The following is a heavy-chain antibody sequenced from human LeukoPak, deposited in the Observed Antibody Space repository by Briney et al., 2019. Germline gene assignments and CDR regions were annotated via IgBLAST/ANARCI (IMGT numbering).Heavy chain of an antibody. V-gene: IGHV2-5*02. CDR3: AHSQVFSYGSFHDAYDI. CDR1: GVSLSTSGVG. J-gene: IGHJ3*02. D-gene: IGHD5-18*01. CDR2: IYWDDDS. Sequence: SGPTLVKPTQTLTLTCSLSGVSLSTSGVGVGWIRQPPVKALEWLALIYWDDDSRYSPSLKSRLTIAKDTSKNQVVLTLTNMDSVDTATYYCAHSQVFSYGSFHDAYDIWGLGMLVTVSS.